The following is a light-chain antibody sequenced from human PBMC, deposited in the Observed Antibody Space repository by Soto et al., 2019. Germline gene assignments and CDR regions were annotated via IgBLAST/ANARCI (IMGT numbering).Light chain of an antibody. J-gene: IGLJ2*01. V-gene: IGLV2-23*02. CDR1: NNDVGNYNL. CDR3: CSYAGSRFSDVV. CDR2: KID. Sequence: QSALTQPASVSGAPGQSITISCTGINNDVGNYNLVSWYQQHPGKAPKLMIYKIDKRPSGVSNRFSGSKSDNTASLTISGLQAEDEADYYCCSYAGSRFSDVVFGGGTKLTVL.